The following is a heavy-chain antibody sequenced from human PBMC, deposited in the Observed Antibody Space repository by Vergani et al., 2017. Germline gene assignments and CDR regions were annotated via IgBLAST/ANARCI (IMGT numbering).Heavy chain of an antibody. Sequence: QVQLVESGGGVVQPGRSLRLSCAASGFTFSSYVMHWVRQAPGKGLEWVAVISYDGSNKYYADSVKGRFTISRDNSKNTLYLQMNSLRAEDTAVYYCARGGRFESPSRNYYYYMDVWGKGTTVTVYS. D-gene: IGHD3-10*01. CDR3: ARGGRFESPSRNYYYYMDV. CDR1: GFTFSSYV. V-gene: IGHV3-30-3*01. CDR2: ISYDGSNK. J-gene: IGHJ6*03.